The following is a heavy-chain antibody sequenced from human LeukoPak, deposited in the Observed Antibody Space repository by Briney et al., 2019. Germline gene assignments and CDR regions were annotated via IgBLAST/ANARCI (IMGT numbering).Heavy chain of an antibody. CDR3: ARDPTMTTVTRGAFDI. V-gene: IGHV3-30-3*01. J-gene: IGHJ3*02. D-gene: IGHD4-17*01. CDR1: GFTFSSYA. CDR2: ISYDGSNK. Sequence: PGGSLRLSCAASGFTFSSYAMHWVCQAPGKGLEWVAVISYDGSNKYYADSVKGRFTISRDNSKNTLYLQMNSLRAEDTAVYYCARDPTMTTVTRGAFDIWGQGTMVTVSS.